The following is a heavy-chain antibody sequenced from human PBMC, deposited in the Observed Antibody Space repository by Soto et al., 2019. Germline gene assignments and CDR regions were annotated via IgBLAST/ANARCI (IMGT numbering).Heavy chain of an antibody. D-gene: IGHD4-17*01. J-gene: IGHJ4*02. CDR3: ARDDDGDYVKIDY. V-gene: IGHV3-33*01. Sequence: QVQLVESGGGVVQPGRSLRLSCAASGFTFSSYGMHWVRQAPGKGLERVAIIGHDGGKKDYADSVKGRFTITRDNSKNTLYLQMNSLRAEDTAVYYCARDDDGDYVKIDYWGQGTLVTVSS. CDR2: IGHDGGKK. CDR1: GFTFSSYG.